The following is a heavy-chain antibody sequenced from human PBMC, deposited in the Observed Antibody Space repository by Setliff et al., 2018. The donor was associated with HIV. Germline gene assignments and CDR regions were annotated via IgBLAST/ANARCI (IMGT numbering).Heavy chain of an antibody. Sequence: PAGSLRLSCAASELTFSNYAMTWVRQAPGKGLEWVSSLSGSGGSTYYADSVKGRFTISRGNSKNTLYLRMNSLRAEDTAVYYCAQAQTSVSGSYYQYLQHWGQGTLVTVSS. CDR2: LSGSGGST. J-gene: IGHJ1*01. D-gene: IGHD3-10*01. V-gene: IGHV3-23*01. CDR3: AQAQTSVSGSYYQYLQH. CDR1: ELTFSNYA.